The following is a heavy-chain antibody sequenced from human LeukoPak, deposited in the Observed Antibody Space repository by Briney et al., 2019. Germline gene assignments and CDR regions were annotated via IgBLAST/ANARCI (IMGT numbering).Heavy chain of an antibody. J-gene: IGHJ5*02. CDR1: RGSVSSYY. CDR3: ARQYPYNWFDP. CDR2: IHYTGST. V-gene: IGHV4-59*08. Sequence: SETLSLTCTVSRGSVSSYYWSWIRQPPGKGLEWIGYIHYTGSTNHNPSLKSRVTVSLETTKNQFSLKLSSVTAADTAVYYCARQYPYNWFDPWGQGTLVNVSS.